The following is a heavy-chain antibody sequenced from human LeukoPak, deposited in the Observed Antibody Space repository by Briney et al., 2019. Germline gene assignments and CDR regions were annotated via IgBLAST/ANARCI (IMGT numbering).Heavy chain of an antibody. CDR3: ARAIDVAATPDY. V-gene: IGHV1-2*02. Sequence: ASVKVSCKASGYTFTAYYMDWVRQAPGQGLEWMGWINPNSGGTDYAQKFQGRVTMTRDTSITTAYMELSRLRSDDTAVYYCARAIDVAATPDYWGQGSLVTVSS. CDR2: INPNSGGT. J-gene: IGHJ4*02. D-gene: IGHD2-15*01. CDR1: GYTFTAYY.